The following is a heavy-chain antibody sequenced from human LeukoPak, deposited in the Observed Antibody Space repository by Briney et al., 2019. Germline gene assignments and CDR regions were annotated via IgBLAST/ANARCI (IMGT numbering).Heavy chain of an antibody. CDR1: GFTFSNAW. Sequence: GGSLRLSCAASGFTFSNAWMSWVRQAPGKGLEWVGRIKSKTDGGTTDYAAPVKGRFTISRGDSKNTLYLQMNSLKTEDTAVYYCARDLMGIAYRGAFYYWGQGTLVTVSS. CDR3: ARDLMGIAYRGAFYY. D-gene: IGHD6-13*01. V-gene: IGHV3-15*01. CDR2: IKSKTDGGTT. J-gene: IGHJ4*02.